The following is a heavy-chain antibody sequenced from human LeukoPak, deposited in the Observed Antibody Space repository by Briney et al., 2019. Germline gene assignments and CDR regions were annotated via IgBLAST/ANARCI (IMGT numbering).Heavy chain of an antibody. D-gene: IGHD3-22*01. Sequence: GGSLRLSCAASGFTFSSYAMSWVRQAPGKGLEWVSAISGSGGSTYYADSVKARFTISRDNSKNTLYLQMNSLRAEDTAVYYCAKQTYYYDSSGYYHPDAFDIWGQGTMVTVSS. V-gene: IGHV3-23*01. CDR1: GFTFSSYA. J-gene: IGHJ3*02. CDR2: ISGSGGST. CDR3: AKQTYYYDSSGYYHPDAFDI.